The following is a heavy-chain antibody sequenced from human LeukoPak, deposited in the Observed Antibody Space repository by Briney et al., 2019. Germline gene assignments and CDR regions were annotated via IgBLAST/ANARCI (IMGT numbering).Heavy chain of an antibody. CDR2: INSDGSGT. V-gene: IGHV3-74*01. J-gene: IGHJ3*02. CDR1: GFTFNSYW. Sequence: GGSLRLSCAASGFTFNSYWMHWVRQAPGKGLVWVSRINSDGSGTSDADFVKGRFTISRDNSKNTLYLQMNSLRAEDAAMYYCARDRLTNDAFDIWGQGTMVSVSS. CDR3: ARDRLTNDAFDI. D-gene: IGHD2-8*01.